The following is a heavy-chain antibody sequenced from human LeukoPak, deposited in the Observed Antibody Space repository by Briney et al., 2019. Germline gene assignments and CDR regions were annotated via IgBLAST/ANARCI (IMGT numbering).Heavy chain of an antibody. CDR1: GFTFSGYA. Sequence: GRSLRLSCAASGFTFSGYAMHWVRQAPGKGLEWVAVISYDGSNKYYADSVKGRFTISRDNAKNSLYLQMNSLRAEDTAVYYCARDLSKYYYDSSGINNWFDPWGQGTLVTVSS. D-gene: IGHD3-22*01. CDR3: ARDLSKYYYDSSGINNWFDP. CDR2: ISYDGSNK. J-gene: IGHJ5*02. V-gene: IGHV3-30*04.